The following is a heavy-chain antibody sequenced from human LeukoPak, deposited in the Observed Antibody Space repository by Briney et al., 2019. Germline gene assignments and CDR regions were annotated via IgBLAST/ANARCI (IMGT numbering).Heavy chain of an antibody. CDR2: IIHSGST. CDR3: ARHRGGIGYHQD. V-gene: IGHV4-34*12. Sequence: SETLSLTCAVYGGSLSGYYWSWIRQPPGKGLEWIGEIIHSGSTNYNPSLKSRVTISVDTSKNKFSLKLSSVTAADTAVYYCARHRGGIGYHQDWGQGTLVTVSS. J-gene: IGHJ4*02. CDR1: GGSLSGYY. D-gene: IGHD3-22*01.